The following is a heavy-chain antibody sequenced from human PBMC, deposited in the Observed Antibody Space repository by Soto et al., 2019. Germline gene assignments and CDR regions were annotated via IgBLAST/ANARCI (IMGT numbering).Heavy chain of an antibody. J-gene: IGHJ6*03. D-gene: IGHD2-2*01. CDR2: IKSKTDGGTT. CDR3: TLPLTAAPNYYYMDV. V-gene: IGHV3-15*01. CDR1: GFTFSDYY. Sequence: GGSLRLSCAASGFTFSDYYMSWVRQAPGKGLEWVGRIKSKTDGGTTDYAAPVKGRFTISRDDSKNTLYLQMNSLKTEDTAVYYCTLPLTAAPNYYYMDVWGKGTTVTVSS.